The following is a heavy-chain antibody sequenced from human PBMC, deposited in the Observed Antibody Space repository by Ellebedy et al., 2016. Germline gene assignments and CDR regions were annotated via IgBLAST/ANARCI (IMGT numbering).Heavy chain of an antibody. CDR1: GGTFSSYA. CDR2: IIPIVGIA. D-gene: IGHD3-22*01. J-gene: IGHJ4*02. Sequence: ASVKVSCKASGGTFSSYAISWVRQAPGQGLEWMGGIIPIVGIANYAQKFQGRVTITADKSTSTAYMELSSLRSDDTAVYYCAREDSSGYYYFDYWGQGTLVTVSS. V-gene: IGHV1-69*10. CDR3: AREDSSGYYYFDY.